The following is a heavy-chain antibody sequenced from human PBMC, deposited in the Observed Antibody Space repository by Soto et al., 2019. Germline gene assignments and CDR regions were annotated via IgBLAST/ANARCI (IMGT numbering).Heavy chain of an antibody. Sequence: ASVKVSCKASVYTFTSYYMHWVRQAPGQGLEWMGIINPSGGSTSYAQKFQGRVTMTRDTSTSTVYMELSSLRSEDTAVYYCARVRAADYYGSGSYSYGMDVWGQGTTVTVSS. CDR1: VYTFTSYY. D-gene: IGHD3-10*01. J-gene: IGHJ6*02. CDR3: ARVRAADYYGSGSYSYGMDV. CDR2: INPSGGST. V-gene: IGHV1-46*01.